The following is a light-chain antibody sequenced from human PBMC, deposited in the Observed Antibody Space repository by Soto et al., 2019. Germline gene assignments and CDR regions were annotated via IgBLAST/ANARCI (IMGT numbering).Light chain of an antibody. V-gene: IGKV1-39*01. Sequence: DIQMTQSPSSLSASVGDRVTITCRASQTIYRYLSWYQQKPGTAPKLLISGASSLQSGVPSRFSGSGSGTDFTLTISGLQPEDFAPYYCQQGSSTLTFGGGNKVEI. CDR1: QTIYRY. CDR3: QQGSSTLT. CDR2: GAS. J-gene: IGKJ4*01.